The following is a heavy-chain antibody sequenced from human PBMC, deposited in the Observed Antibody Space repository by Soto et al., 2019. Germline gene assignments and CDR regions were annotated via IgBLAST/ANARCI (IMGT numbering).Heavy chain of an antibody. V-gene: IGHV1-69*01. J-gene: IGHJ4*02. Sequence: QVQLVQSGAEVKKPGASVKVSCKASGYTFTGYYMHWVRQAPGQGLEWMGGIIPIFGTANYAQKFQGRVTITADEYTSTAYVEVSSLRSEDTAVYYCARDGGSIAAAGPGYGDQGTLVPVSS. CDR1: GYTFTGYY. CDR3: ARDGGSIAAAGPGY. CDR2: IIPIFGTA. D-gene: IGHD6-13*01.